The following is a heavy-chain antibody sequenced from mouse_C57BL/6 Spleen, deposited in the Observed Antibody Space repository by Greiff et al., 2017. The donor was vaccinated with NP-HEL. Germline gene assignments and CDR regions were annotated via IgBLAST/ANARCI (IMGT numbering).Heavy chain of an antibody. CDR2: INYDGSST. CDR1: GFTFSDYY. Sequence: EVMLVESEGGLVQPGSSMKLSCTASGFTFSDYYMAWVRQVPEKGLEWVANINYDGSSTYYLDSLKSRFIISRDNAKNILYLQMSSLKSEDTATYYCARESLIYYAMDYWGQGTSVTVSS. CDR3: ARESLIYYAMDY. V-gene: IGHV5-16*01. J-gene: IGHJ4*01.